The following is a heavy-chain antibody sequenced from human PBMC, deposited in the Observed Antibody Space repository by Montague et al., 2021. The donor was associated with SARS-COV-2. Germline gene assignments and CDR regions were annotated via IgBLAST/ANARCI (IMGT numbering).Heavy chain of an antibody. V-gene: IGHV3-23*01. Sequence: SLRLSCAASGFTFGDYAINWVRQAPGKGLEWVASISGDGATSYYAESVLGRFAISRDNSKNTVLLHMDSLRGKDPAVYYCAKALYSGGFFFESGSDFWGQGTLVTVSS. CDR2: ISGDGATS. J-gene: IGHJ4*02. CDR3: AKALYSGGFFFESGSDF. CDR1: GFTFGDYA. D-gene: IGHD6-19*01.